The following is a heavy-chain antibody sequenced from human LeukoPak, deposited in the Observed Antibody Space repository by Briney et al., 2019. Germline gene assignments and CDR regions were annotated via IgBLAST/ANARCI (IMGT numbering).Heavy chain of an antibody. D-gene: IGHD3-16*01. V-gene: IGHV3-30*02. CDR2: IRYDGSNK. CDR3: AKGGYDYVWGKFDY. J-gene: IGHJ4*02. Sequence: PGRSLRLSCAASGFTFRSYGMHWVRQDRGMGLEWVAFIRYDGSNKYYADSVKGRFTISRDNSKNTLYLQMNSLRAEDTAVYYCAKGGYDYVWGKFDYWGQGTLVTVSS. CDR1: GFTFRSYG.